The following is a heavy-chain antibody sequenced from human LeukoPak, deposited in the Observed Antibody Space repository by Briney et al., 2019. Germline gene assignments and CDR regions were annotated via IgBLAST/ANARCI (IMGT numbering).Heavy chain of an antibody. CDR2: IYTSGST. CDR3: ARCLSIIGVRKTLGYFVY. Sequence: PSETVPLTCTVSGGSISSGSYYWSWVRQPAGKVLEWIGRIYTSGSTNYNPSLKSRVTISVDPSRNQFSLKLSSVTGADAGVYYCARCLSIIGVRKTLGYFVYWAQGTVVTVSS. J-gene: IGHJ4*02. CDR1: GGSISSGSYY. D-gene: IGHD3-3*02. V-gene: IGHV4-61*02.